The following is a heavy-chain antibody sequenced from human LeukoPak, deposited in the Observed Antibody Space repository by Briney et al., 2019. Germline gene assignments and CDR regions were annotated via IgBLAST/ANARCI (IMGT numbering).Heavy chain of an antibody. D-gene: IGHD2-2*01. CDR1: GFTFSSYG. J-gene: IGHJ6*02. CDR3: ARERHCSSTSCYYYYYYSMDV. Sequence: GGSLRLSCAASGFTFSSYGMHWVRQAPGKGLEWVAVIWYDGSNKYYADSVKGRFTISRDSSKNTLYLQMNSLRAEDTAVYYCARERHCSSTSCYYYYYYSMDVWGQGTTVTVSS. CDR2: IWYDGSNK. V-gene: IGHV3-33*01.